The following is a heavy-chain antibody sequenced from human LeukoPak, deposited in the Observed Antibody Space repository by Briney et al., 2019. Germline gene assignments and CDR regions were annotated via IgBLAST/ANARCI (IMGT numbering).Heavy chain of an antibody. CDR1: GGSISSSSYY. J-gene: IGHJ4*02. CDR2: IYYSGST. CDR3: ARGESYFDY. V-gene: IGHV4-39*07. D-gene: IGHD3-10*01. Sequence: SETLSLTCTVSGGSISSSSYYWGWIRQPPGKGLEWIGSIYYSGSTYYNPSLKSRVTISVDTSKNQFSLKLNSVTAADTAVYYCARGESYFDYWGQGTLVTVSS.